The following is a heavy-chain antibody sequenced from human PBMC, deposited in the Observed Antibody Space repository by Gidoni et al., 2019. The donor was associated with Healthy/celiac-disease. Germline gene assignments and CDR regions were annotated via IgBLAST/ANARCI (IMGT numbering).Heavy chain of an antibody. V-gene: IGHV1-46*01. J-gene: IGHJ6*03. Sequence: QVQLVQSGAEGKKHGASVKVSCKASGYTFTSYDMHWVRQAPGQGLEWMGIINPSGGSTSSAQKFQGRVTMTRDTSTSTVYMELSSLRSEDTAVYYCARGYSGYESPYYYYYMDVWGKGTTVTVSS. D-gene: IGHD5-12*01. CDR1: GYTFTSYD. CDR2: INPSGGST. CDR3: ARGYSGYESPYYYYYMDV.